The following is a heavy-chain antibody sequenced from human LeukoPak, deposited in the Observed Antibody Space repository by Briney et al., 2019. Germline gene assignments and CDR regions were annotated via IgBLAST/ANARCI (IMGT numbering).Heavy chain of an antibody. CDR1: GYTFTGYY. CDR3: ARDEGWIQLWSAYYFDY. CDR2: INPNSGGT. V-gene: IGHV1-2*02. D-gene: IGHD5-18*01. Sequence: ASVKVSCKASGYTFTGYYMHWVRQAPGQGLEWMGWINPNSGGTNYAQKFQGRVTMTRDTSISTAYMELSRLRSDDTAVYYCARDEGWIQLWSAYYFDYWGQGTLVTVSS. J-gene: IGHJ4*02.